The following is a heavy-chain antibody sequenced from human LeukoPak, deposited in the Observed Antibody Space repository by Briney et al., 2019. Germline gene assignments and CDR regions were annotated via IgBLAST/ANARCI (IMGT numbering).Heavy chain of an antibody. V-gene: IGHV3-48*03. CDR1: VFTFSSYE. J-gene: IGHJ3*02. D-gene: IGHD1-26*01. CDR3: ARDFGSYYGSAFDI. CDR2: ISSSGSTI. Sequence: PGWSLRLSCAASVFTFSSYEMIWVRQAPGKGLEWVSYISSSGSTIYYADSVKGRFTISRDNAKNSLYLQMNSLRAEDTAVYYCARDFGSYYGSAFDIWGQGTMVTVSS.